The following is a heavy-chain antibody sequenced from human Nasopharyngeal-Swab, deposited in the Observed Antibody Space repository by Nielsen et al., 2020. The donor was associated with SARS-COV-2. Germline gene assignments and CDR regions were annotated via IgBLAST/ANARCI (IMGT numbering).Heavy chain of an antibody. J-gene: IGHJ6*03. CDR2: LYSGGST. V-gene: IGHV3-66*01. Sequence: GGSLRLSCAASGFTVSSNYMNWVRQPPGKGLEWISVLYSGGSTYYAGSVKGRFTISRDNSKSTLYLQMNNLRAEDTAVYYCARSRNYYYYMDVWGKGTTVTVSS. CDR1: GFTVSSNY. CDR3: ARSRNYYYYMDV.